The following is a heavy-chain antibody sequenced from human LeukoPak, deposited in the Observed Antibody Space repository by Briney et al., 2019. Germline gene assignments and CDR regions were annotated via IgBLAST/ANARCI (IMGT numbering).Heavy chain of an antibody. CDR3: AKDLDSGIEPGAFDI. CDR1: GGSISSSNW. Sequence: SETLSLTCAVSGGSISSSNWWSWVRQPPGKGLEWIGEIYHSGSTNYNPSLKSRVTISVDKSKNQFSLKLSSVTAADTAVYYCAKDLDSGIEPGAFDIWGQGTMVTVSS. D-gene: IGHD1-26*01. J-gene: IGHJ3*02. CDR2: IYHSGST. V-gene: IGHV4-4*02.